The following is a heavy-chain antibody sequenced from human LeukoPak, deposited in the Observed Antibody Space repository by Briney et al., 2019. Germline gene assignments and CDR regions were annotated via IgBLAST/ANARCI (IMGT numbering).Heavy chain of an antibody. CDR2: IVPIPGTT. Sequence: VASVKVSCKASGGTLSRNPISWVRQAPGQGLEWMGRIVPIPGTTNYAEKFQGRITITADKLTSTVYMELNSLRSDDTAVYYCARGMGEGPRGDNYGMDVWGRGTTVTVSS. CDR1: GGTLSRNP. J-gene: IGHJ6*02. D-gene: IGHD3-16*01. CDR3: ARGMGEGPRGDNYGMDV. V-gene: IGHV1-69*08.